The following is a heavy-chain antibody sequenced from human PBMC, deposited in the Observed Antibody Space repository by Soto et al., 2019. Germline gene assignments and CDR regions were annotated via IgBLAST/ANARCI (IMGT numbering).Heavy chain of an antibody. CDR3: VRDHNWAFDY. CDR2: IWTTSNTA. Sequence: EVQLVESGGGLVQRGGSLRLSCAASGFTLTDSSMNWVRQSPGKGLEWISHIWTTSNTAHYADSVRGRFTISSDNGKNSLFLQINSLRDDDTAVYFCVRDHNWAFDYWGQGILVTVSS. V-gene: IGHV3-48*02. CDR1: GFTLTDSS. J-gene: IGHJ4*02. D-gene: IGHD1-20*01.